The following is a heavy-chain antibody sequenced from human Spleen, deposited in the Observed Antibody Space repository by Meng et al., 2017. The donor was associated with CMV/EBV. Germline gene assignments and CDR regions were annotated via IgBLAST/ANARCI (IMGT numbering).Heavy chain of an antibody. D-gene: IGHD4-17*01. CDR3: ARSETTDGMDV. CDR2: INSGGGSTI. Sequence: GGSLRLSCAASGFTFSNYYMSWIRQAPGKGLEWLSSINSGGGSTIYYADSVKGRFTISRDNAKNSLYLQVNSLRAEDTAVYYCARSETTDGMDVWGQGTTVTVSS. J-gene: IGHJ6*02. V-gene: IGHV3-11*04. CDR1: GFTFSNYY.